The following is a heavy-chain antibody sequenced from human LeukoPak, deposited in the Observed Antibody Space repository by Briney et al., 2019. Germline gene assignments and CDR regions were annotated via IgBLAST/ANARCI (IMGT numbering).Heavy chain of an antibody. CDR1: GHTFTGYY. D-gene: IGHD1-26*01. CDR3: TRRLGGSSEGYDY. CDR2: INPNNGGT. V-gene: IGHV1-2*02. Sequence: ASVKVSCRASGHTFTGYYIHWVRQAPGQGLEWMGWINPNNGGTKYTQKFLGRVTMTGDTSINTAYMEVTSLRSDDTAVYYCTRRLGGSSEGYDYWGQGTLVTVSS. J-gene: IGHJ4*02.